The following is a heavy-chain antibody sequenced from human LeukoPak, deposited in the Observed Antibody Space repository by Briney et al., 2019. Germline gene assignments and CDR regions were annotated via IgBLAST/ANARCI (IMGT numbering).Heavy chain of an antibody. V-gene: IGHV3-74*01. D-gene: IGHD5-24*01. CDR3: VRPQDAYNGFDC. Sequence: GGSLRLSCAASGFTFSSSWMHWVRQAPGKGLMWVSRINSDGSNRNYADSVKGRFTISRDNAKNALYLQMDSLRAEDAAVYYCVRPQDAYNGFDCWGQGTLVTVSS. CDR2: INSDGSNR. J-gene: IGHJ4*02. CDR1: GFTFSSSW.